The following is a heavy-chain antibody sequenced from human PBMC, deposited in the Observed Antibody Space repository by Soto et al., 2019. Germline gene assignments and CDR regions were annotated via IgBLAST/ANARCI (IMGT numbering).Heavy chain of an antibody. V-gene: IGHV3-11*01. CDR2: ISSSGSTI. D-gene: IGHD4-4*01. J-gene: IGHJ5*02. CDR1: GFTFSDYY. CDR3: ASTLTGHYSNYENFDP. Sequence: GGSLRLSCAASGFTFSDYYMSWIRQAPGKGLEWVSYISSSGSTIYYADSVKGRFTISRDNAKNSLYLQMNSLRAEDTAVYYCASTLTGHYSNYENFDPWGQGTLVTVSS.